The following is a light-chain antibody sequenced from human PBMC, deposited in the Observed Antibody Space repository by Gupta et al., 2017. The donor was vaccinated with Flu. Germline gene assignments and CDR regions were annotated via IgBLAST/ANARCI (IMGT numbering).Light chain of an antibody. CDR1: TFPRNY. CDR2: EDI. V-gene: IGLV3-10*01. Sequence: DTFPRNYAYWYHLTSGRAPKLIIYEDIKRPSGIPKRFSGSTSGTMATLTISGPQVEDEGDYYCFSGDRNGDERVFGGGTKLAVL. CDR3: FSGDRNGDERV. J-gene: IGLJ3*02.